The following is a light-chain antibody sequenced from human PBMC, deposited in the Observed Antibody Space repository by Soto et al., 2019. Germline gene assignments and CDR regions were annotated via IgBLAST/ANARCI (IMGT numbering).Light chain of an antibody. V-gene: IGKV3-20*01. CDR1: QSVSSSF. J-gene: IGKJ4*01. Sequence: EIVLTQSPGTLPLSPGERATLSCRASQSVSSSFLAWYQQKPGQAPRLLIYGSSSRATGIPDRFRGSGSGTDFTLTISRLEPEDGAVYYCQQYGSSPLTFGGGTKVEIK. CDR3: QQYGSSPLT. CDR2: GSS.